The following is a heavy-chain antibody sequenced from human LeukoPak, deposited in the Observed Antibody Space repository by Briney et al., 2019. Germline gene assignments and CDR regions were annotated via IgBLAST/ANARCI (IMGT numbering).Heavy chain of an antibody. J-gene: IGHJ4*02. CDR1: GLAFGGYA. Sequence: PGGSLRLSCAASGLAFGGYAMSWVRQTPGRGLEWVAFIRNDGSNKYYGDFVKGRFTISRDNSRNTLYLQMNSLRAEDTAVYHCAKDQVYSSSFADYWGQGTLVTVSS. D-gene: IGHD6-13*01. CDR3: AKDQVYSSSFADY. V-gene: IGHV3-30*02. CDR2: IRNDGSNK.